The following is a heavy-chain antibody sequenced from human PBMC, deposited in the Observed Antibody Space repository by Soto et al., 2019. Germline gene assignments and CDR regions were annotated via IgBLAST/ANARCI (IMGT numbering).Heavy chain of an antibody. J-gene: IGHJ4*02. V-gene: IGHV4-30-4*01. Sequence: SETLSLTCTVSGGSISSGDYYWSWIRQPPGKGLEWIGYIYYSGSTYYNPSLKSRVTISVDTSKNQFSLKLSSVTAADTAVYYCARVYSGSYCLDYWGQGTLVTVSS. D-gene: IGHD1-26*01. CDR2: IYYSGST. CDR1: GGSISSGDYY. CDR3: ARVYSGSYCLDY.